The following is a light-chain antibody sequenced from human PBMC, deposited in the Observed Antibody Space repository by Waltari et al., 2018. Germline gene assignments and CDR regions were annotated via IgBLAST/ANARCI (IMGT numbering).Light chain of an antibody. J-gene: IGKJ1*01. CDR1: QGISSA. Sequence: AIQLTQSPSSLAASVGDRVTITCRASQGISSAVAWYQQKPGKVPNLLIYDASRLERGVPSRFSGSTSGTDFTLTISSLQPEDFAVYYCQQYGTSLSTFGQGTRVEIK. CDR3: QQYGTSLST. CDR2: DAS. V-gene: IGKV1-13*02.